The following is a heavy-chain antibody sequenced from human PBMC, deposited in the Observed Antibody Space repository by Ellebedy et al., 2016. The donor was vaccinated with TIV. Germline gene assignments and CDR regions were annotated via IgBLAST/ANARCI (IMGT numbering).Heavy chain of an antibody. Sequence: ATSVKVSCKASGYTFSDYYIEWVRQAPRQGLEWMGIINPSGGTTTYAQKLQGRVTMTRDPSTSTVYMELTSLRSEDTAMYYCARDTGRIAAAGLDFWGQGTLVTVSS. V-gene: IGHV1-46*04. D-gene: IGHD6-25*01. J-gene: IGHJ4*02. CDR3: ARDTGRIAAAGLDF. CDR2: INPSGGTT. CDR1: GYTFSDYY.